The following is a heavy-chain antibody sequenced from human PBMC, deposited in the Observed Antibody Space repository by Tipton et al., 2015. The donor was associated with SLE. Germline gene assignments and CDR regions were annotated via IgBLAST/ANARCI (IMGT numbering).Heavy chain of an antibody. CDR1: GFVFSSYW. D-gene: IGHD6-13*01. V-gene: IGHV3-74*01. CDR2: IKSDGSDT. Sequence: LRLSCAASGFVFSSYWMHWVRQAPGKGLVWVARIKSDGSDTNYADSVRGRFTISRDNAKNTLYLQMNSLRAEDTAVYYCTRARGQQLPTDYWGQGTLVTVSS. J-gene: IGHJ4*02. CDR3: TRARGQQLPTDY.